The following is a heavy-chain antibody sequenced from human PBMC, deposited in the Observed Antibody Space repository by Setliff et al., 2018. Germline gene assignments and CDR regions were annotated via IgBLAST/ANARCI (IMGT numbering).Heavy chain of an antibody. J-gene: IGHJ6*02. V-gene: IGHV4-4*07. CDR2: ISTSGST. CDR1: GGSIINSYY. Sequence: SETLSLTCTVSGGSIINSYYWSWIRQPAGKGLEWIGRISTSGSTNYNPSLKSRVTVSLDTSKNQFSLKLTSVTAADTAVYYCARDQWVRSPPLYFSYSMDVWGQETTVTVSS. CDR3: ARDQWVRSPPLYFSYSMDV. D-gene: IGHD5-12*01.